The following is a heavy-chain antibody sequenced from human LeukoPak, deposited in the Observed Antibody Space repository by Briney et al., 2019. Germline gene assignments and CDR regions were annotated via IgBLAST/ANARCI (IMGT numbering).Heavy chain of an antibody. D-gene: IGHD6-13*01. Sequence: GGSLRLSCAASGFTFSTYWMRWVRQAPGKGLEWVANIKQDGSEKYYLDSVKGRFTISRDNAKNSLYLQMNSLRAEDTAVYFCTREAAAGIDYWGRGTLVTVSS. CDR1: GFTFSTYW. CDR2: IKQDGSEK. CDR3: TREAAAGIDY. V-gene: IGHV3-7*01. J-gene: IGHJ4*02.